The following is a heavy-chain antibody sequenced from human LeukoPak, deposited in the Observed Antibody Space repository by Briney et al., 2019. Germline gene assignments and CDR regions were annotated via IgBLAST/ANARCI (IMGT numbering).Heavy chain of an antibody. Sequence: PGESLRLSCEASRFNLGTYAMSWVRQSPGKGLEWIGRSKSHTDGGTTDYAAPVKGRFTISRDDSKDTVYLQMNSLKTEDTAMYYCTTLSYVGGDWGQGTLVTVSS. CDR2: SKSHTDGGTT. J-gene: IGHJ4*02. V-gene: IGHV3-15*01. D-gene: IGHD3-10*02. CDR1: RFNLGTYA. CDR3: TTLSYVGGD.